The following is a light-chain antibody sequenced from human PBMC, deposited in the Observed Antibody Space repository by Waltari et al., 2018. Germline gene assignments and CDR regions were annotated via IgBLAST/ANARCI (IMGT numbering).Light chain of an antibody. CDR1: QNVGNS. V-gene: IGKV3-11*01. CDR3: QQRSNWHT. CDR2: DAA. Sequence: ENVLTQSPATLSLSPGEAATLSCRASQNVGNSLAWYHHKPGQAPRLLLYDAANRASGIPARFSGSGSGTDFTLTISSLEPDDFAVYYCQQRSNWHTFGQGTRLEIK. J-gene: IGKJ2*01.